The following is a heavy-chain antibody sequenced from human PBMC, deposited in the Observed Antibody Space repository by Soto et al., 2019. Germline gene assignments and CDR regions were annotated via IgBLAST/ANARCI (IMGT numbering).Heavy chain of an antibody. V-gene: IGHV3-23*01. Sequence: PGGSLRLSCAASGFTFSSYAMSWVRQAPGKGLEWVSGISGSGGSTYYADSVKGRFTISRDDSKNTLYLQMNSLRAEDTAIFYCARDPFGYYVNYFDNWGKGTLVTVS. CDR1: GFTFSSYA. CDR3: ARDPFGYYVNYFDN. J-gene: IGHJ4*02. CDR2: ISGSGGST. D-gene: IGHD1-26*01.